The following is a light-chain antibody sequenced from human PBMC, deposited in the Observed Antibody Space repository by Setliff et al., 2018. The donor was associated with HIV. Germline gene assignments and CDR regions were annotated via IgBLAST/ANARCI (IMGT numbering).Light chain of an antibody. V-gene: IGLV2-14*03. J-gene: IGLJ1*01. CDR1: SSDIGDYSY. CDR2: DVR. CDR3: SSYRRSVTPFV. Sequence: QSALTQPASVSGSPGQSITISCTGTSSDIGDYSYVSWYQHPPGKAPKLIIFDVRNRPSGVSNRFSASKSGTTASLTISGLQAEDEADYYCSSYRRSVTPFVFGTGTKVTVL.